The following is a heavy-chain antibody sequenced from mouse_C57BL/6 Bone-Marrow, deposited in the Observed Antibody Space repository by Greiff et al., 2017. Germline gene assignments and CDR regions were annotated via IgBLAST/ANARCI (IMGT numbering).Heavy chain of an antibody. CDR1: GYTFTSYW. Sequence: QVQLQQPGTELVKPGASVKLSCKASGYTFTSYWMHWVKQRPGQGLEWIGNINPSNGGTNYNEKFKSKATLTVDKSSSTAYMQLSSLTSEDSAVYYCARTAPYYGSGVWYFDVWGTGTTVTVPS. J-gene: IGHJ1*03. D-gene: IGHD1-1*01. CDR3: ARTAPYYGSGVWYFDV. V-gene: IGHV1-53*01. CDR2: INPSNGGT.